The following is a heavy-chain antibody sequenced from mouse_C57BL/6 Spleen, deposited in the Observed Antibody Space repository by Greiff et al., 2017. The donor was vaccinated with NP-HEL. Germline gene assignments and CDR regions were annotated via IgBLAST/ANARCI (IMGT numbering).Heavy chain of an antibody. CDR3: ARLSYGSSYWYFDV. Sequence: QVHVKQSGPELVKPGASVKISCKASGYAFSSSWMNWVKQRPGKGLEWIGRIYPGDGDTNYNGKFKGKATLTADKSSSTAYRQLSSLTSEDSAVYFCARLSYGSSYWYFDVWGTGTKVTVSS. J-gene: IGHJ1*03. CDR1: GYAFSSSW. V-gene: IGHV1-82*01. CDR2: IYPGDGDT. D-gene: IGHD1-1*01.